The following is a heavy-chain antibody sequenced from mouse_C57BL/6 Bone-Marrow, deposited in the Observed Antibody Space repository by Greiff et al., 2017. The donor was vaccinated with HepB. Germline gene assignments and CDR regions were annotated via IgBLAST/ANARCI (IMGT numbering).Heavy chain of an antibody. CDR1: GYTFTSYW. CDR3: AIRGGGRIHGYYRGYYAMDY. CDR2: IHPSDSDT. J-gene: IGHJ4*01. D-gene: IGHD2-3*01. Sequence: QVQLQQPGAELVKPGASVKVSCKASGYTFTSYWMHWVKQRPGQGLEWIGRIHPSDSDTNYNQKFKGKATLTVDKSSSTAYMQLSSLTSEDSAVYYCAIRGGGRIHGYYRGYYAMDYWGQGTSVTVSS. V-gene: IGHV1-74*01.